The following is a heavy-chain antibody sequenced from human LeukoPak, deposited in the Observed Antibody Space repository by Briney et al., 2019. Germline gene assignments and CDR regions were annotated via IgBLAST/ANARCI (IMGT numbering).Heavy chain of an antibody. Sequence: RTSETLSLTCAVSGGSISSSNWWSWVRQPPGKGLEWIGYIYYSGSTYYNPSLKSRVTISVDTSKNQFSLKLSSVTAADTAVYYCARDWSIAAAVDYWGQGTLVTVSS. CDR3: ARDWSIAAAVDY. CDR2: IYYSGST. CDR1: GGSISSSNW. V-gene: IGHV4-4*02. D-gene: IGHD6-13*01. J-gene: IGHJ4*02.